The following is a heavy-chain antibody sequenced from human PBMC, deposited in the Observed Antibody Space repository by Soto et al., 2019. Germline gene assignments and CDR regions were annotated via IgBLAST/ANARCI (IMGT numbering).Heavy chain of an antibody. CDR2: IWYDGSNK. D-gene: IGHD2-2*01. V-gene: IGHV3-33*08. J-gene: IGHJ3*02. CDR1: GFSFSTYG. Sequence: PGGSLRLSCTASGFSFSTYGMNWVRQAPGKGLEWVAVIWYDGSNKYYADSVKGRFTISRDNSKNTLYLQMNSLRAEDTAVYYCARDSYCSSPSCYSDAFDIWGQGTMVTVSS. CDR3: ARDSYCSSPSCYSDAFDI.